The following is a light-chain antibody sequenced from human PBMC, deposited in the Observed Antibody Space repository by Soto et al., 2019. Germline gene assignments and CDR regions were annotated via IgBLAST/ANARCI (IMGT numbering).Light chain of an antibody. V-gene: IGLV2-14*01. J-gene: IGLJ3*02. CDR3: SSCTGRSGLEV. Sequence: QSALTQPASVSGSPGQSITISCTGTRSDIGGYNFVSWYQQHPGKAPKLVIYGVSNRPSGLSNRFSGSRSGNTACLAISGLQAEDGGDYYCSSCTGRSGLEVFGGGTKVTVL. CDR2: GVS. CDR1: RSDIGGYNF.